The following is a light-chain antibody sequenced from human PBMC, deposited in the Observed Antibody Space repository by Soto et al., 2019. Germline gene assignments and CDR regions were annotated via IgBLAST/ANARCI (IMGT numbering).Light chain of an antibody. J-gene: IGKJ5*01. Sequence: DIQMTQSPPSLSASVGDRVTLICRASQTIRTYLNWYQKKPGKAPKPLIYDASSLPSGVPSRFSGSGSGTDFTLPISSLQPEDFATYYCQQGYSTPITFGQGTRLEIK. V-gene: IGKV1-39*01. CDR1: QTIRTY. CDR3: QQGYSTPIT. CDR2: DAS.